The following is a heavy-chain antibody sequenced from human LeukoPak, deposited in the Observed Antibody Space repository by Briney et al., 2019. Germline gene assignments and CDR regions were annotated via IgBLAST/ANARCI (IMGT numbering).Heavy chain of an antibody. D-gene: IGHD6-19*01. CDR2: INHSGST. J-gene: IGHJ5*02. Sequence: SETLSLTCAVYGGSFSGYYGSWIRQPPGKGLEWIGEINHSGSTNYNPSLKSRVTISVDTSKNQFSLKLSSVTAADTAVYYCARGQQWLGHNWFDPWGQGTLVTVSS. CDR3: ARGQQWLGHNWFDP. CDR1: GGSFSGYY. V-gene: IGHV4-34*01.